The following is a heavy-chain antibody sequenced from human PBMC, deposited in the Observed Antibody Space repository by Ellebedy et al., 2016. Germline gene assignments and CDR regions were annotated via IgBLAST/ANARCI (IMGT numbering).Heavy chain of an antibody. Sequence: ASVKVSCKASGYTFTAYYLHWVRRAPGQGLEYMGIIKPTGDFIRYSQKFQGRVTMTRDSSTNTVYMELSSLRSEDTAVYYRAREIPEAYYFDFWGQGTLVTVSS. CDR1: GYTFTAYY. J-gene: IGHJ4*02. CDR3: AREIPEAYYFDF. V-gene: IGHV1-46*01. CDR2: IKPTGDFI. D-gene: IGHD2-21*01.